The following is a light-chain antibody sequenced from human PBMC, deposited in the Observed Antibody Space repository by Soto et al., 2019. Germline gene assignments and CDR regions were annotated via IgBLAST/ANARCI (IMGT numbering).Light chain of an antibody. CDR2: DVS. CDR1: RTDVADGYDY. J-gene: IGLJ1*01. CDR3: TSYTSGTPFYV. V-gene: IGLV2-14*03. Sequence: QSVLTQPASVSGSPGQSIAISCTGVRTDVADGYDYVSWYQQHPGQAPQLIIYDVSNRPSGVSDRFSGSKSGNTASLTISGLQAEDEAEYYCTSYTSGTPFYVVGTGPKV.